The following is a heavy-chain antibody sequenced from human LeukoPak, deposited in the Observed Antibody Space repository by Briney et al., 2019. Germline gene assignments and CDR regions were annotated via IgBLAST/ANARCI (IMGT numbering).Heavy chain of an antibody. CDR3: ATVVTPDYYYGMDV. J-gene: IGHJ6*02. V-gene: IGHV4-34*01. Sequence: PSETLSLTCAVYGGSFSGYYWSWIRQPPGKGLEWVGEINHSGSTNYNPSLKSRVTISVDTSKNQFSLKLSSVTAADTAVYYCATVVTPDYYYGMDVWGQGTTVTVSS. CDR1: GGSFSGYY. CDR2: INHSGST. D-gene: IGHD4-23*01.